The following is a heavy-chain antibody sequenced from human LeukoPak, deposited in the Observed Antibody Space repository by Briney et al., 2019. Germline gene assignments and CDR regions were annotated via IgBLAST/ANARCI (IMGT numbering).Heavy chain of an antibody. CDR2: IYYSGST. CDR3: ARGVRGSTAAGTFDY. D-gene: IGHD6-13*01. V-gene: IGHV4-59*01. CDR1: GGSISSYY. J-gene: IGHJ4*02. Sequence: SETLSLTCAVSGGSISSYYWSWIRQPPGKGLEWIGYIYYSGSTNYNPSLKSRVTISVDTSKNQFSLKLSSVTAADTAVYYCARGVRGSTAAGTFDYWGQGTLVTVSS.